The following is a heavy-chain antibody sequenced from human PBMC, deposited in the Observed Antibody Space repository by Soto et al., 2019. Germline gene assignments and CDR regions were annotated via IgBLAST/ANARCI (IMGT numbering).Heavy chain of an antibody. D-gene: IGHD1-26*01. V-gene: IGHV1-69*06. CDR3: ARGWETVGATTPFAY. CDR2: IIPIFGTA. Sequence: QVQLVQSGAEVKKPGSSVKVSCKASGGTFSSYAIIWVRQAPGQGLEWMGGIIPIFGTANYAQKFQGRVTITADKSTSTAYMEVRSLRSEDTAVYYCARGWETVGATTPFAYWGQGTLVTVSS. J-gene: IGHJ4*02. CDR1: GGTFSSYA.